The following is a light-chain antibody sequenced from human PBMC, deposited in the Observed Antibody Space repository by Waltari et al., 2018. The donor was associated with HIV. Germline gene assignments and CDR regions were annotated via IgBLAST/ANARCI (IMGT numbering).Light chain of an antibody. CDR2: DND. CDR1: SPNLGKHF. CDR3: GTWDSSLNAGV. Sequence: QPMLTPPPSVSAAPGQKVTISCSRSSPNLGKHFVLLYQHLPGAAPKLVIYDNDNRPSGIPDRFSGSKSGASATLVITELQTGDEGDYYCGTWDSSLNAGVFGGGTKLTVL. J-gene: IGLJ3*02. V-gene: IGLV1-51*01.